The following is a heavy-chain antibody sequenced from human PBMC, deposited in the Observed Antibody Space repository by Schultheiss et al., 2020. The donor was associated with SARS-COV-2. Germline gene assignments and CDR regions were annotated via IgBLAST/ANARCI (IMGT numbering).Heavy chain of an antibody. D-gene: IGHD5-24*01. J-gene: IGHJ6*02. CDR3: ARTRGDDHGMDV. Sequence: SVKVSCKASGGTFSSYAISWVRQAPGQGLEWMGGIIPIFGTANYAQKFQGRVTITADESTSTAYMELSRLRSDDTAVYYCARTRGDDHGMDVWGQGTTVTVSS. CDR1: GGTFSSYA. CDR2: IIPIFGTA. V-gene: IGHV1-69*13.